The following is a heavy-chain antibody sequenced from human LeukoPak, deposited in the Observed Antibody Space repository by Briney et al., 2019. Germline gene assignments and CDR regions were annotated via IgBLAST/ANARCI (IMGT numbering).Heavy chain of an antibody. CDR1: GFTFSSYW. J-gene: IGHJ4*02. CDR3: ARGYYSNYVGGEYYFDY. D-gene: IGHD4-11*01. CDR2: ITQDGSEK. V-gene: IGHV3-7*01. Sequence: PGGSLRLSCAASGFTFSSYWMSWVRQAPGKGLEWVANITQDGSEKYYVDSVKGRFTISRDNAKNSLYLQINSLRAEDTAVYYCARGYYSNYVGGEYYFDYWGQGTLVTVSS.